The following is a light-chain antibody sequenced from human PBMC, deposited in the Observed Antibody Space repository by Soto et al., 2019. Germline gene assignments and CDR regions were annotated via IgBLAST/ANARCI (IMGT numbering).Light chain of an antibody. CDR3: QQSYSTLPLT. CDR1: QSISSY. J-gene: IGKJ4*01. CDR2: AAS. Sequence: DIQTTQSPSSLSASVGDRVTITCRASQSISSYLNWYQQKPGKAPKLLIYAASSLQSGVPSRFSGSGSGTDFTLTISSLQPEDFATYYCQQSYSTLPLTFGGGTKVDIK. V-gene: IGKV1-39*01.